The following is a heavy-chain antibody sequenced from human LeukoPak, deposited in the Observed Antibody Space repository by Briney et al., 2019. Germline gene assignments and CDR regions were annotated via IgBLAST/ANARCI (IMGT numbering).Heavy chain of an antibody. J-gene: IGHJ5*02. CDR3: ARQRDYSGWFDP. Sequence: SETLSLTCTVSGGSISTGGYYWSWIRQPPGKGLEWIGYIYHSGNTYYNPSLKSRVTISVDSSNNQFSLKLNSVTAADTAVYYCARQRDYSGWFDPWGQGTLVTVSS. V-gene: IGHV4-30-2*01. CDR1: GGSISTGGYY. D-gene: IGHD4-11*01. CDR2: IYHSGNT.